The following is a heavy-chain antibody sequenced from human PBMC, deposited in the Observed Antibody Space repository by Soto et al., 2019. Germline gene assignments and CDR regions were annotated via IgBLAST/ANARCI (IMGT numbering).Heavy chain of an antibody. J-gene: IGHJ5*02. CDR3: TAWIYYDFWSGFGP. D-gene: IGHD3-3*01. CDR1: GFTFSGSA. V-gene: IGHV3-73*01. CDR2: IRSKANSYAT. Sequence: GGSLRLSCAASGFTFSGSAMHWVRQASGKGLEWVGRIRSKANSYATAYAASVKGRFTISRDDSKNTAYLQMNSLKTEDTAVYYCTAWIYYDFWSGFGPWGQGTLVTVSS.